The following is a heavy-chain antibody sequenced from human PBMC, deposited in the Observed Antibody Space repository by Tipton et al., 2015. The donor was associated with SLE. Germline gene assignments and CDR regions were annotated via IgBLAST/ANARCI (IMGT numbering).Heavy chain of an antibody. D-gene: IGHD3-10*01. V-gene: IGHV4-30-4*01. CDR2: IYYSGTT. J-gene: IGHJ4*02. CDR3: ARLFGWTRGFDY. CDR1: GGSISSGDYY. Sequence: TLSLTCTVSGGSISSGDYYWSWIRQPPGKGLEWIGYIYYSGTTYYNPSLQSRATISVDTSENQFSLKLSSVTAADTAVYYCARLFGWTRGFDYWGQGTLVTVSS.